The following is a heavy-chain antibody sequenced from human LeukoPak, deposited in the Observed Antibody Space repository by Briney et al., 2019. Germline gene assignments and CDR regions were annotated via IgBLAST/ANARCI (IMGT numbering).Heavy chain of an antibody. CDR1: GFIFSSYS. D-gene: IGHD4-17*01. Sequence: GGSLRLSCVATGFIFSSYSMNWVRQAPGKGLEWVGNIKRDGSEKYFVDSVKGRFTISRDNAKNSLYLQMNSLRAEDTAVYYCARVVVAAYYGDPDPFDYWGQGTLVTVSS. V-gene: IGHV3-7*01. CDR3: ARVVVAAYYGDPDPFDY. J-gene: IGHJ4*02. CDR2: IKRDGSEK.